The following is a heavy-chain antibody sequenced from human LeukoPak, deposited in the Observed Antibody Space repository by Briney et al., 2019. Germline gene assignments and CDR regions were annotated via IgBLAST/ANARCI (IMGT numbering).Heavy chain of an antibody. CDR3: ARGGYYDYVWGSYRNDY. J-gene: IGHJ4*02. Sequence: GGSLRLSCAASGFTFSSYSMNWVRQAPGKGLEWVSSISSSSSYIYYADSVKGRLTISRDNAKNSLYLQMNSLRAEDTAVYYCARGGYYDYVWGSYRNDYWGQGTLVTVSS. CDR2: ISSSSSYI. V-gene: IGHV3-21*01. CDR1: GFTFSSYS. D-gene: IGHD3-16*02.